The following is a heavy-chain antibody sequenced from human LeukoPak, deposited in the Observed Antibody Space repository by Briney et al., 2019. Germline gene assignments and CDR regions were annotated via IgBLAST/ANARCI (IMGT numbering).Heavy chain of an antibody. CDR3: ARGPLAAAGTYDY. J-gene: IGHJ4*02. CDR1: GYTFTSYD. D-gene: IGHD6-13*01. V-gene: IGHV1-8*03. CDR2: MNPNSGNT. Sequence: ASVKVSCKASGYTFTSYDINWVRQATGQGLEWMGWMNPNSGNTGYAQKFQGRVTITRNTSISTAYMELRSLRSDDTAVYYCARGPLAAAGTYDYWGQGTLVTVSS.